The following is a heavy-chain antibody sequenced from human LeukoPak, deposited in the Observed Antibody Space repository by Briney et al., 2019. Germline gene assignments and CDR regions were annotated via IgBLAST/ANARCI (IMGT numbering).Heavy chain of an antibody. V-gene: IGHV1-2*02. J-gene: IGHJ4*02. CDR1: GYTFTGYY. CDR2: INPNSGGT. Sequence: ASVKVSCKASGYTFTGYYMHWVRQAPGQGLEWMGWINPNSGGTNYAQKFQGRVTMTRDTSISTAYMELSRLRSDDTAVYYCVKLSVAQLGRRQYYFDYWGQGTLVAVSS. CDR3: VKLSVAQLGRRQYYFDY. D-gene: IGHD6-19*01.